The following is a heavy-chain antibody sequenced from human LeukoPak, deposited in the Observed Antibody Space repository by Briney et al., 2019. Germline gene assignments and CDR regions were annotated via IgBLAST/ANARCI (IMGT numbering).Heavy chain of an antibody. V-gene: IGHV3-30-3*01. D-gene: IGHD3-22*01. CDR2: ISYDGSNK. CDR1: GFTFSSYA. J-gene: IGHJ4*02. Sequence: PGGSLRLSCAASGFTFSSYAMHWVRQAPGKGLEWVAVISYDGSNKYYADSVKGRFTISRDNSKNTLYLQMNSLRAEDTAVYYCALVVPHSGVDYWGQGTLVTVSS. CDR3: ALVVPHSGVDY.